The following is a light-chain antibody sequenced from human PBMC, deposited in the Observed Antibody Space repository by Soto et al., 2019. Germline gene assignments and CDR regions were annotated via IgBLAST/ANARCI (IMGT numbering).Light chain of an antibody. V-gene: IGKV1-39*01. CDR1: QRISSY. CDR3: QQGYSTPMNT. J-gene: IGKJ2*01. CDR2: AAS. Sequence: DIQMTQSPSSLSASVGDRVTITCRASQRISSYLTWYPQKPGKAPKLLIYAASSLQSGVPSRFSGSGSGTDFSLTISILQHEDFATYSCQQGYSTPMNTFGQGTKLEIK.